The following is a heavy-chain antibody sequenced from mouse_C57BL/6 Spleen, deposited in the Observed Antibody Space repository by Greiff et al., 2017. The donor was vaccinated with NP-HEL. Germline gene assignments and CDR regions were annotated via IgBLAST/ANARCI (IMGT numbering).Heavy chain of an antibody. CDR1: GYTFTSYT. V-gene: IGHV1-4*01. CDR2: INPSSGYT. Sequence: QVQLQQSGAELARPGASVKMSCKASGYTFTSYTMHWVKQRPGQGLEWIGYINPSSGYTKYNQKFKDKATLTADKSSSTAYMKLSSLTSEDSAVYYCAREYYGSSDYWGQGTTLTVSS. CDR3: AREYYGSSDY. D-gene: IGHD1-1*01. J-gene: IGHJ2*01.